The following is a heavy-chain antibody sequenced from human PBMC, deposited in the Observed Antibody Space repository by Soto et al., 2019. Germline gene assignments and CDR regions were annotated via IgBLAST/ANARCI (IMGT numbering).Heavy chain of an antibody. CDR2: IYYSGST. J-gene: IGHJ6*02. Sequence: SATLSLTCTVSGGSISSGYYYWSFIRQPPGKGLEWIGYIYYSGSTYYNPSLKSRVTISVDTSKNQFSLKLSSVTAADTAVYYCARDARDYYGSGGYYYGMDVWGQGTTVTVSS. V-gene: IGHV4-30-4*01. CDR3: ARDARDYYGSGGYYYGMDV. D-gene: IGHD3-10*01. CDR1: GGSISSGYYY.